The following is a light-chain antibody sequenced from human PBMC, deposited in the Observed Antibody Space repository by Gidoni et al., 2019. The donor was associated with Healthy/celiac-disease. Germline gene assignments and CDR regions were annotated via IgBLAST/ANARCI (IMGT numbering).Light chain of an antibody. Sequence: QSALTPPRSVSGSPGQSVTISCTGTSSDVGGYNYVSWYQQPPGKAPKLMIYDVSKRPSGVPDRFSGSKSGNTASLTISGLQAEDEADYYCCSYAGSYTHVVFGGGTKLTVL. J-gene: IGLJ2*01. CDR3: CSYAGSYTHVV. CDR1: SSDVGGYNY. V-gene: IGLV2-11*01. CDR2: DVS.